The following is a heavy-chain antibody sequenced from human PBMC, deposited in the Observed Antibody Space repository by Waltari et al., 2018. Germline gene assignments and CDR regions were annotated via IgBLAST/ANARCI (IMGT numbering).Heavy chain of an antibody. CDR2: ISWKSGST. CDR3: VKDRGLYSSSSGLDY. J-gene: IGHJ4*02. V-gene: IGHV3-9*01. Sequence: EVQLVESGGGLVQPGRSLRLSCAASAFSFDDYALPWVRQAPGKGLEWVSGISWKSGSTAYADSVEGRFTISRDNAKNSLYLQMHSLRPEDTALYYCVKDRGLYSSSSGLDYWGQGTLVTVSS. CDR1: AFSFDDYA. D-gene: IGHD6-6*01.